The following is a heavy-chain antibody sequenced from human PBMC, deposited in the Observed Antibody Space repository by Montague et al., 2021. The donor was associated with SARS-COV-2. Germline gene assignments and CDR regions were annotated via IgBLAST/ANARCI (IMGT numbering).Heavy chain of an antibody. Sequence: SETLSLTCTVSGGSVSSSSYYWGWIRQPPGKGLEWIGSIYYTGSTYYNPSLKSRVTISVDTSKNQFSLKLSSVTAADTAVYYCAGHITGSGNAFDNWGQGTMVTVSS. J-gene: IGHJ3*02. CDR1: GGSVSSSSYY. D-gene: IGHD3-10*01. CDR2: IYYTGST. V-gene: IGHV4-39*01. CDR3: AGHITGSGNAFDN.